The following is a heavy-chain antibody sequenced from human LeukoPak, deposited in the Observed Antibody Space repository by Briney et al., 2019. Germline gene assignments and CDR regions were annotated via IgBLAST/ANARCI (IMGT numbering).Heavy chain of an antibody. J-gene: IGHJ4*02. V-gene: IGHV3-23*01. CDR3: APTVVPAAIEADY. CDR1: GFTFSSYD. Sequence: HPGGSLRLSCAASGFTFSSYDMTWVRQAPGQGLEWVSGITANGGNTNYADSVKGRFTISRDNSKNILFLQLDSLRVDDTAVYYCAPTVVPAAIEADYWGQGTLVTISS. D-gene: IGHD2-2*02. CDR2: ITANGGNT.